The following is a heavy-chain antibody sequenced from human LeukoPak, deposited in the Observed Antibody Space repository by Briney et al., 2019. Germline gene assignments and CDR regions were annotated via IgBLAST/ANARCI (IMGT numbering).Heavy chain of an antibody. CDR1: GYTFTGYY. J-gene: IGHJ4*02. V-gene: IGHV1-2*02. CDR2: INPNSGGT. Sequence: ASVKVSCKASGYTFTGYYMHWVRQAPGQGLEWMGWINPNSGGTDYAQKFQGRVTMTRDTSISTAYMELSRLRSDDTAVYYCARARIAAAGKAFDYWGQGTLVTVSS. CDR3: ARARIAAAGKAFDY. D-gene: IGHD6-13*01.